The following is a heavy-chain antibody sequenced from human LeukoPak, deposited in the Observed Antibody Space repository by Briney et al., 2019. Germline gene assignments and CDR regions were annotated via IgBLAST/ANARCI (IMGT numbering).Heavy chain of an antibody. CDR3: ARGRRPYGSGSYYSGWFDP. D-gene: IGHD3-10*01. CDR2: MNPNSGNT. V-gene: IGHV1-8*01. CDR1: GYTFTSYD. Sequence: ASVKVSCKASGYTFTSYDINWVRQATGQGLEWMGWMNPNSGNTGYAQKFQGRVTMTRNTSISTAYMELSSLRSEDTAVYYCARGRRPYGSGSYYSGWFDPWGQGTLVTVSS. J-gene: IGHJ5*02.